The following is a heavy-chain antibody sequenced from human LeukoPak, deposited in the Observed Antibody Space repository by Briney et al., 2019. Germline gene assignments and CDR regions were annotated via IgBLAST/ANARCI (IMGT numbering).Heavy chain of an antibody. J-gene: IGHJ4*02. CDR2: IKQSERT. Sequence: SETVSLTCTATGYSFSGYYWTWIRQPPGKGLECIGEIKQSERTNYNPSLKSRVTISIDTSKNQFSLKLTSVTAADTAVYYCAREGLRNVHNPLGYWGQGTLVTVPS. V-gene: IGHV4-34*01. CDR1: GYSFSGYY. CDR3: AREGLRNVHNPLGY. D-gene: IGHD5-24*01.